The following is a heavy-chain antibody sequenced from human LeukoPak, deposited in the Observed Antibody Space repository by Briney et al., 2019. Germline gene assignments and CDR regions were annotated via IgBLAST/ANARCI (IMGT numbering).Heavy chain of an antibody. V-gene: IGHV1-2*04. CDR1: GYTFTGYY. Sequence: ASVKVSCKASGYTFTGYYMHWVRQAPGQGLEWMGWINPNSGGTNYAQKFQGWVTMTRDTSISTAYMELSRLRSDDTAVYHCARDTSSTSWLFPDYWGQGTLVTVSS. CDR2: INPNSGGT. D-gene: IGHD2-2*01. J-gene: IGHJ4*02. CDR3: ARDTSSTSWLFPDY.